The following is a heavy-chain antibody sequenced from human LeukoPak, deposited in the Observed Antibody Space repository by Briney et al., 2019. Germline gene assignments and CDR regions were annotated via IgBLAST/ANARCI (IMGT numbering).Heavy chain of an antibody. J-gene: IGHJ4*02. CDR2: ISGSDGST. Sequence: GGTLRLSCAASGFTFSSYAMSWVRQAPGKGLEWVSAISGSDGSTYYADSVKGRFAISRDNSKNTLYLQMNSLRAEDTAVYYCAKGGLGYSGSYYVGYWSQGTLVTVSS. V-gene: IGHV3-23*01. CDR3: AKGGLGYSGSYYVGY. CDR1: GFTFSSYA. D-gene: IGHD1-26*01.